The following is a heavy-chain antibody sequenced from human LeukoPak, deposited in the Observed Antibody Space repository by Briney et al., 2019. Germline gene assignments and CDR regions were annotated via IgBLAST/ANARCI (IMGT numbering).Heavy chain of an antibody. Sequence: GESLKISCKGSGYSFPTYWIGWVRQMPGKGPEWMGIIYPDDSDTRYSPSFQGQVTISADKSISTAYLQWSSLKASDTAIYYCARQGGRYSYGTFDYWGQGTLVTVSS. CDR1: GYSFPTYW. CDR2: IYPDDSDT. CDR3: ARQGGRYSYGTFDY. V-gene: IGHV5-51*01. D-gene: IGHD5-18*01. J-gene: IGHJ4*02.